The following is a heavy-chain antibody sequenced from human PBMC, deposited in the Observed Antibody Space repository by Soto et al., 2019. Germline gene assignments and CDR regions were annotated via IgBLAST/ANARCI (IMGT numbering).Heavy chain of an antibody. CDR2: ISSSGSTI. V-gene: IGHV3-11*01. J-gene: IGHJ4*02. Sequence: GGSLRLSCAASGFTFSDYYMSWIRQAPGKGLEWVSYISSSGSTIYYADSVKGRFTISRDNAKNSLYLQMNSLRAEDTAVYYCARSYSSSWYYFDYWGQGTLVTVSS. CDR1: GFTFSDYY. D-gene: IGHD6-13*01. CDR3: ARSYSSSWYYFDY.